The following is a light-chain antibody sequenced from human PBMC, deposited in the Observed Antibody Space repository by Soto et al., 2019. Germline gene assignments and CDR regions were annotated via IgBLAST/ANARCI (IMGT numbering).Light chain of an antibody. CDR1: QNIGTS. CDR2: KAS. CDR3: QQYKSYPVT. V-gene: IGKV1-5*03. J-gene: IGKJ4*01. Sequence: DIQMTQSPSTLSPSAGDRVTITFRASQNIGTSLAWYQQKPGKAPDVLIYKASTLETGVPSRFSGSGSGTEFTLTITSLQPDDFATYYCQQYKSYPVTFGGGTKVEIK.